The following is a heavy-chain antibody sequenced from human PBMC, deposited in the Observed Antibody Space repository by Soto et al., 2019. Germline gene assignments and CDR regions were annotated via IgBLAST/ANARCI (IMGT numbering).Heavy chain of an antibody. CDR1: GFTFSSYG. Sequence: QVQLVESGGGVVQPGRSLRLSCAASGFTFSSYGMHWVRQAPGKGLEWVAVISYDGSNKYYADSVKGRFTISRDNSKNKLYLKMNSMRAEDTAVYYCAKGIGWFGELSYDAYFDYWGQGTLVTVSS. CDR3: AKGIGWFGELSYDAYFDY. J-gene: IGHJ4*02. D-gene: IGHD3-10*01. CDR2: ISYDGSNK. V-gene: IGHV3-30*18.